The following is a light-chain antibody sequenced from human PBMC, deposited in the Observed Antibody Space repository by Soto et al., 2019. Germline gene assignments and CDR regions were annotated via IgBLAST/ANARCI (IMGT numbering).Light chain of an antibody. CDR3: LRYDTYSS. J-gene: IGKJ1*01. Sequence: DIQMTQSASTLSASLGDRVTITCRASQSISNWSAWYQQKPGRAPKLLISDASRLQSGVPLRFSGSGSGTEFTLTISSLKPDDFATYYCLRYDTYSSFGQGTKVDIK. CDR2: DAS. CDR1: QSISNW. V-gene: IGKV1-5*01.